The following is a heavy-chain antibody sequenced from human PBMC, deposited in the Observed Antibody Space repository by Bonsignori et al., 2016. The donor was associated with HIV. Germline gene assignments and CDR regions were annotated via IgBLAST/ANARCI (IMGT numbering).Heavy chain of an antibody. Sequence: SETLSLTCAVYGGSFSGYYWSWIRQPPGKGLEWIGEINHSGSTNYNPSLKSRVTISVDTSKNQFSLKLSSVTAADTAVYYCARTTIFGVVINGNFDYWGQGTLVTVSS. CDR2: INHSGST. CDR3: ARTTIFGVVINGNFDY. CDR1: GGSFSGYY. D-gene: IGHD3-3*01. V-gene: IGHV4-34*01. J-gene: IGHJ4*02.